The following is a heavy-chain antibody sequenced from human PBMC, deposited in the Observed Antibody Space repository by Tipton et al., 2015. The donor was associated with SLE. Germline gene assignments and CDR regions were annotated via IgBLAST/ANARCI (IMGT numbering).Heavy chain of an antibody. CDR2: TYQSGST. CDR3: AEAVGTAAGLRVY. J-gene: IGHJ4*02. CDR1: GGSFSGHY. D-gene: IGHD6-13*01. V-gene: IGHV4-34*01. Sequence: TLSLTCAVYGGSFSGHYWSWISQPPGKGLEWIGETYQSGSTNYNPSLKSRLIMSVDASKNQFSIKLSPVTAADAAIYYCAEAVGTAAGLRVYGGQRTLVTVSS.